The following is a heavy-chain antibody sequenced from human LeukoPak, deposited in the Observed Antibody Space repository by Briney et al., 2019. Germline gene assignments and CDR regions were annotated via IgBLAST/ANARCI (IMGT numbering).Heavy chain of an antibody. D-gene: IGHD2-21*02. V-gene: IGHV3-30-3*02. CDR1: GFTFSSYA. CDR3: AKEFCEGDCYSDYFDC. J-gene: IGHJ4*02. CDR2: ISYDGSNK. Sequence: GRSLRLSCAASGFTFSSYAMHWVRQAPGKGLEWVAVISYDGSNKYYADSVKGRFTISRDNSKNTLYLQMNSLRAEDTAVYYCAKEFCEGDCYSDYFDCWGRGTLVTVSS.